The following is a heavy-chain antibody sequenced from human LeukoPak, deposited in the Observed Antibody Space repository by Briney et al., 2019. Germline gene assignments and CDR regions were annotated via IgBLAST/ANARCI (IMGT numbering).Heavy chain of an antibody. V-gene: IGHV3-23*01. J-gene: IGHJ4*02. D-gene: IGHD6-19*01. CDR2: ISGSGGST. CDR1: GFTFSTYW. CDR3: AKRYSSGWYGFDY. Sequence: GGSLRLSCAASGFTFSTYWMSWVRQAPGKGLEWVSAISGSGGSTYYADSVKGRFTISRDNSKNTLYLQMNSLRAEDTAVYYCAKRYSSGWYGFDYWGQGTLVTVSS.